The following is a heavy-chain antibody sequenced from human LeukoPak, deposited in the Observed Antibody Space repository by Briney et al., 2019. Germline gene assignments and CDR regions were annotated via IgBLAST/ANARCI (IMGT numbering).Heavy chain of an antibody. D-gene: IGHD3-10*01. J-gene: IGHJ4*02. Sequence: ASVKVSCKASGYTFTSYGISWVRQAPGQGLEGMGWISAYNGNTNYAQKLQGRVTMTTDTSTSTAYMELRSLRSDDTAVYYCARDLLLWFGELLHNYFDYWGQGTLVTVSS. CDR2: ISAYNGNT. V-gene: IGHV1-18*01. CDR1: GYTFTSYG. CDR3: ARDLLLWFGELLHNYFDY.